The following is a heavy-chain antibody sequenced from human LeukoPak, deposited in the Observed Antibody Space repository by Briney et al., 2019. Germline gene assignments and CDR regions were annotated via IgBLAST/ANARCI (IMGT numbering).Heavy chain of an antibody. V-gene: IGHV1-69*04. Sequence: SVKVSCKASGGTFSSYAISWVRQAPGQGLAWMGRIIPILGIANYAQKFQGRVTITADKSTSTAYMELSSLRSEDTAVYYCARDKSGSYVIDWFDPWGQGTLVTVSS. D-gene: IGHD1-26*01. CDR1: GGTFSSYA. CDR3: ARDKSGSYVIDWFDP. J-gene: IGHJ5*02. CDR2: IIPILGIA.